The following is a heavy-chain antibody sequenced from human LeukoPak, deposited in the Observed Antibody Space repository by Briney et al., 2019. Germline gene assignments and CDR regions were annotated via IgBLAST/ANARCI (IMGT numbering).Heavy chain of an antibody. CDR3: ARVPSSTNRYYYYYMDV. V-gene: IGHV3-21*01. J-gene: IGHJ6*03. CDR1: GFTFSSYS. CDR2: ISSSSSYI. D-gene: IGHD2-2*01. Sequence: GGSLRLSCAASGFTFSSYSMNWVRQAPGKGLEWVSSISSSSSYIYYADSVKGRFTISRDNAKNSLYLQMNILRAEDTAVYYCARVPSSTNRYYYYYMDVWGKGTTVTVSS.